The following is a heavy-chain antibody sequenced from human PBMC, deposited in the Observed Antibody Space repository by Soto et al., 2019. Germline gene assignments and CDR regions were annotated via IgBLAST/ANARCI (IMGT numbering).Heavy chain of an antibody. CDR1: GFTFSSYA. J-gene: IGHJ6*02. CDR2: ISGSGGST. CDR3: AKDFWSGSYYYYGMDV. Sequence: GGSLRLSCAASGFTFSSYAMSWVRQAPGKGLEWVPAISGSGGSTYYADSVKGRFTISRDNSKNTLYLQMNSLRAEDTAVYYCAKDFWSGSYYYYGMDVWGQGTTVTVSS. D-gene: IGHD3-3*01. V-gene: IGHV3-23*01.